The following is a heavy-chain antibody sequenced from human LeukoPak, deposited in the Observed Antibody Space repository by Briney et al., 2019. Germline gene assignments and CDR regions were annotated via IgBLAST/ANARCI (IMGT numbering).Heavy chain of an antibody. CDR2: INHSGST. D-gene: IGHD3-22*01. CDR3: ARVTGYMIEDYFDY. V-gene: IGHV4-34*01. Sequence: SETLSLTCAVYGVSFSGYYWSWIRQPPGKGLEWIGEINHSGSTNYNPSLKSRVTISVDTSKNQFSLKLSSVTAADTAVYYCARVTGYMIEDYFDYWGQGTLVTVSS. CDR1: GVSFSGYY. J-gene: IGHJ4*02.